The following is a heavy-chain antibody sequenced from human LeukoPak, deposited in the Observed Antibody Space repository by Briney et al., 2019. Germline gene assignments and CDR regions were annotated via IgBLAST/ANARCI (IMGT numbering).Heavy chain of an antibody. Sequence: PGGSLRLSCAASGFTVSSNYMSWVRQAPGKGLEWVSVIYSGGSTYYADSVKGRFTISRDNSKNTLYLQMNSLRAEDTAVYFCAKAKEFDYGSGSGHYYPYFFDLWGQGTLVTASS. CDR3: AKAKEFDYGSGSGHYYPYFFDL. D-gene: IGHD3-10*01. J-gene: IGHJ4*02. V-gene: IGHV3-66*02. CDR1: GFTVSSNY. CDR2: IYSGGST.